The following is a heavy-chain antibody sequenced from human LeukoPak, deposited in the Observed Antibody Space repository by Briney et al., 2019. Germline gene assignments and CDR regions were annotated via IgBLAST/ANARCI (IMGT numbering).Heavy chain of an antibody. CDR1: GFTFSSYW. CDR2: IKQDGSEK. Sequence: GGSLRLSCAASGFTFSSYWMHWVRQAPGKGLEWVANIKQDGSEKYYVDSVKGRFTISRDDAKNSLYLQMNSLRAEDTAVYYLSKPKEYYGYYKHRYFLDYWGQGTLVTVSS. CDR3: SKPKEYYGYYKHRYFLDY. J-gene: IGHJ4*02. V-gene: IGHV3-7*01. D-gene: IGHD4-17*01.